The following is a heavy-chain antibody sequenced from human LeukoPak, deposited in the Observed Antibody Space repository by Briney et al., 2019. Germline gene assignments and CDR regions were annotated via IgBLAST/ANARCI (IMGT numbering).Heavy chain of an antibody. J-gene: IGHJ4*02. V-gene: IGHV4-59*01. CDR1: GGSISSYY. CDR2: IFSSGST. CDR3: AREVDSGKYFDY. D-gene: IGHD4-17*01. Sequence: PSETLSLTCTVSGGSISSYYWSWIRQPPGKGLEWIGYIFSSGSTNYNPSLKSRVTMSVDASKNQLSLRLSSVTAADTAVYYCAREVDSGKYFDYWGQGTLVTVSS.